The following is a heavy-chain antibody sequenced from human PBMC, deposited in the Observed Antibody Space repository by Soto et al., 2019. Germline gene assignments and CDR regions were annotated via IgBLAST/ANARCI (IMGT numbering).Heavy chain of an antibody. CDR3: ARDPRDTAMVVY. CDR2: ISYDGSNK. J-gene: IGHJ4*02. Sequence: QVQLVESGGGVVQPGRSLRLSCAASGFTFSSYAMHWVRQAPGKGLEWVAVISYDGSNKYYADSVKGRFTISRDNSKNPLYLQMNSLRAEDTAVYYCARDPRDTAMVVYWGQGTLVTVSS. D-gene: IGHD5-18*01. V-gene: IGHV3-30-3*01. CDR1: GFTFSSYA.